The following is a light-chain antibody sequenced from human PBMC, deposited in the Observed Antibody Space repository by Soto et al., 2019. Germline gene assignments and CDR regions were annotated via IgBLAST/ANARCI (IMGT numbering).Light chain of an antibody. CDR1: QNIKTN. CDR3: QQSYSTPPT. CDR2: GAF. Sequence: DTVLTQSPATLSMSQGEGATLSCRASQNIKTNLAWYQHKPGQAPRLLIYGAFTGATGVPARFSGSGSGTEFTLTISSLQPEDFATYYCQQSYSTPPTFGQGTRLEIK. V-gene: IGKV3-15*01. J-gene: IGKJ5*01.